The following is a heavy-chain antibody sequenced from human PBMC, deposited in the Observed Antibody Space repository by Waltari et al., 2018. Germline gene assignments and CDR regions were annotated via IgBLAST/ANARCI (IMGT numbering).Heavy chain of an antibody. CDR1: GFTFSSYG. Sequence: QVQLVESGGGVVQPGGSLRLSCAASGFTFSSYGMHWVRQAPGKWLEWVAFIRYDGSNKYYADSVKGRFTIARDNSKNTLYLQMNSLRAEDTAVYYCAKDLEIAAAYYYYGMDVWGQGTTVTVSS. J-gene: IGHJ6*02. V-gene: IGHV3-30*02. CDR2: IRYDGSNK. CDR3: AKDLEIAAAYYYYGMDV. D-gene: IGHD6-13*01.